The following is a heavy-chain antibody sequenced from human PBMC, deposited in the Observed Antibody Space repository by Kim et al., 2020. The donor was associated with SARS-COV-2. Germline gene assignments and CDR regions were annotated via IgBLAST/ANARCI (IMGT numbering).Heavy chain of an antibody. D-gene: IGHD6-6*01. V-gene: IGHV3-43*01. J-gene: IGHJ6*02. Sequence: RFTISRDNSKNSLYLQMNSLRTEDTALYYCAKNQEGSSSSPAYYYYGMDVWGQGTTVTVSS. CDR3: AKNQEGSSSSPAYYYYGMDV.